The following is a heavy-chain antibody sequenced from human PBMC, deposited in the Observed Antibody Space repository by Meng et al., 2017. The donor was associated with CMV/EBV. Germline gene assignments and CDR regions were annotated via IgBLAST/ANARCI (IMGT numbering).Heavy chain of an antibody. V-gene: IGHV4-39*07. CDR1: GGSISSSSYY. D-gene: IGHD2-2*01. CDR3: ARDTIVVVPAASGGFDY. CDR2: IYYSGST. J-gene: IGHJ4*02. Sequence: SETLSLTCTVSGGSISSSSYYWGWIRQPPGKGLEWIGGIYYSGSTYYNPSLKSRVTISVDTSKNQFSLKLSSVTAADTAVYYCARDTIVVVPAASGGFDYWGQGTLVTVSS.